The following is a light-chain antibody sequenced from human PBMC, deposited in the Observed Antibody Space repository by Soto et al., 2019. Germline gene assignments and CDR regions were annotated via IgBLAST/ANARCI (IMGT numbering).Light chain of an antibody. CDR2: EAT. Sequence: QSALTQPASMSGSPGQSITISCTGNSSDIGRYNFVSWYQHHPGKAPKLIIYEATKRPSGVSYRFSGSKSGNTASLTISGLQAEDEADYYCTAYTITSPYGYGTATKVTVL. V-gene: IGLV2-14*01. CDR3: TAYTITSPYG. CDR1: SSDIGRYNF. J-gene: IGLJ1*01.